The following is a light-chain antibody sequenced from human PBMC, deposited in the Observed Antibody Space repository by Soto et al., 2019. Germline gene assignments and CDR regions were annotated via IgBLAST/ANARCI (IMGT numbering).Light chain of an antibody. CDR2: GAS. Sequence: EIVMTQSPATLSVSPGERATLSCRASQSVSSNLAWYQQKPGQAPRLLIYGASTRATGIPARFSCSGSGTEFTLTISSLQSEDFAVYYCQQYNNGPPTWTFGQGTKVEIK. J-gene: IGKJ1*01. CDR3: QQYNNGPPTWT. CDR1: QSVSSN. V-gene: IGKV3-15*01.